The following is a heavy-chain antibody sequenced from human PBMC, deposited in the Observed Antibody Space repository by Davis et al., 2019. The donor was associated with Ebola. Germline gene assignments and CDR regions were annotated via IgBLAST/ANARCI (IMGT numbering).Heavy chain of an antibody. CDR3: ARERYRDGSDYFFEQSH. CDR1: GGTFNTYA. D-gene: IGHD3-10*01. J-gene: IGHJ4*02. CDR2: IIPVSGIP. V-gene: IGHV1-69*13. Sequence: SVKVSCKASGGTFNTYAISWVRQAPGQGLDWMGGIIPVSGIPKYAQKFQGRVTITADESTSTVYMELSSLRAEDTAVYYCARERYRDGSDYFFEQSHWGQGTLVTVSS.